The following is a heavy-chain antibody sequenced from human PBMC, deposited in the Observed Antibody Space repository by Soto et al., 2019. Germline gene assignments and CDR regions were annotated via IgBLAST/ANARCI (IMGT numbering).Heavy chain of an antibody. J-gene: IGHJ4*02. V-gene: IGHV3-30*03. D-gene: IGHD3-16*01. CDR2: ISYDGSNK. Sequence: GGSLRLSCAASGFTFSSYGMHWVRQAPGKGLEWVAVISYDGSNKYYADSVKGRFTISRDNSKNTLYLQMNSLRAEDTAVYYCARTGGSADYWGQGTLITVSS. CDR1: GFTFSSYG. CDR3: ARTGGSADY.